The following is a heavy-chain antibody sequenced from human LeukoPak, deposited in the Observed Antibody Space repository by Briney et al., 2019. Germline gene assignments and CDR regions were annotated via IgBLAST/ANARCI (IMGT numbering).Heavy chain of an antibody. Sequence: PGGSLRLSCAASGFTFSSYAMSWVRQAPGKGLEWVSAISGSGCSTYYADSVKGRFTISRDNSKNTLYLQMNSLRAEDTAVYYCAKDYYDILGMDVWGQGTTVTVSS. D-gene: IGHD3-9*01. CDR2: ISGSGCST. CDR1: GFTFSSYA. V-gene: IGHV3-23*01. CDR3: AKDYYDILGMDV. J-gene: IGHJ6*02.